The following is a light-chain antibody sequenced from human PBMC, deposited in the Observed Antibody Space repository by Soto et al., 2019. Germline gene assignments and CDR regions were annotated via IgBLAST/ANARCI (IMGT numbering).Light chain of an antibody. CDR3: QHAHSVPWT. CDR2: ATS. V-gene: IGKV1-12*01. J-gene: IGKJ1*01. CDR1: QRISSW. Sequence: IQMTQSPSSVSASVGDRVILTCRASQRISSWLAWYHQRPGKAPKLLIYATSTLETGVPSRFSGSGSGRDFTLTIISLQPEDLGTYFCQHAHSVPWTFGQGTKVEV.